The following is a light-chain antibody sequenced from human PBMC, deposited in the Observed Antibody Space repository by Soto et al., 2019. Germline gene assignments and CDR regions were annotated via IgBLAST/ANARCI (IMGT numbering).Light chain of an antibody. V-gene: IGLV2-14*02. Sequence: QSVLTQPASVSGSPGQSITISCTGTSSDVGGYNLVSWYQQHPGKAPKVMIYEGSKRPSGVPDRFSGSKSGNTASLTISGLQAEDEADYYCWSYASSRSVYVVFGGGTKVTVL. J-gene: IGLJ2*01. CDR1: SSDVGGYNL. CDR3: WSYASSRSVYVV. CDR2: EGS.